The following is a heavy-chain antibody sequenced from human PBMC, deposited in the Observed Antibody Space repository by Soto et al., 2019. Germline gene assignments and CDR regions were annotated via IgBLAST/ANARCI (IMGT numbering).Heavy chain of an antibody. D-gene: IGHD6-19*01. CDR2: IYPGDSDT. CDR3: ARLETSWPGAVAGRLDY. CDR1: GCSFTSYW. Sequence: GESLKISCKGSGCSFTSYWIGWVRQMPGKGLEWMGIIYPGDSDTRYSPSFQGQVTISADKSISTAYLQWSSLKASDTAMYYCARLETSWPGAVAGRLDYWGQGTLVTVSS. V-gene: IGHV5-51*01. J-gene: IGHJ4*02.